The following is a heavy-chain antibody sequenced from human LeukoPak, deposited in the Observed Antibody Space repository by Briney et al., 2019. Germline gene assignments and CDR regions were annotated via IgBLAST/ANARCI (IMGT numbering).Heavy chain of an antibody. Sequence: SVKVSCKASGGTFSSYAISWVRQAPGQGLEWMGRIIPILGIANYAQKFQGRVTITADKSTSTAYMELSSLRSEDTAVYYCARIPKASSGGNSHMGYYYYGMDVWGQGTTVTISS. J-gene: IGHJ6*02. D-gene: IGHD4-23*01. CDR1: GGTFSSYA. CDR3: ARIPKASSGGNSHMGYYYYGMDV. CDR2: IIPILGIA. V-gene: IGHV1-69*04.